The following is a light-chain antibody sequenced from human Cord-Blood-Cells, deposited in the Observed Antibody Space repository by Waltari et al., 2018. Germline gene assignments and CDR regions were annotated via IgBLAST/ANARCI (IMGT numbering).Light chain of an antibody. V-gene: IGLV2-11*01. CDR2: DVS. CDR1: SSDVGGYYH. J-gene: IGLJ2*01. Sequence: QSALTQPRSVSGSPGQSVTIPCTGTSSDVGGYYHISWYQQHPGKAPKLMLYDVSKRPSGVPDRFSGSKSGNTASLTISGLQAEDEADYYCCSYAGTDVVFGGGTKLTVL. CDR3: CSYAGTDVV.